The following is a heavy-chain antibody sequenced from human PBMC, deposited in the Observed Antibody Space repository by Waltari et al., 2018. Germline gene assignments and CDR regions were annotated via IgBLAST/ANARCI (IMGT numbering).Heavy chain of an antibody. Sequence: QVQLQESGPGLVKPSQTLSLTCTVSGGSIRSGGYYWSWIRQHPGKGLEWIGYIYYRGSTYYNPSLKSRVTISVDTSKNQFSLKLSSVTAADTAVYYCARAPMTTVGTRNAFDIWGQGTMVTVSS. CDR2: IYYRGST. CDR1: GGSIRSGGYY. J-gene: IGHJ3*02. V-gene: IGHV4-31*03. CDR3: ARAPMTTVGTRNAFDI. D-gene: IGHD4-17*01.